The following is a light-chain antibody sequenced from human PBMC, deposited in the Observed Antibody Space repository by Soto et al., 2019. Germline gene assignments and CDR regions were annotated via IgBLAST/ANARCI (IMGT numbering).Light chain of an antibody. CDR3: QQYNNWPPLYT. J-gene: IGKJ2*01. CDR1: QSISSY. CDR2: AAS. V-gene: IGKV1-39*01. Sequence: DIQMTQSPSSLSASVGDRVTITCRASQSISSYLNWYQQKPGKAPKLLIYAASSLQSGVPSRFSGSGSGTDFTLTISSLQSEDFAVYYCQQYNNWPPLYTFGQGTKVDIK.